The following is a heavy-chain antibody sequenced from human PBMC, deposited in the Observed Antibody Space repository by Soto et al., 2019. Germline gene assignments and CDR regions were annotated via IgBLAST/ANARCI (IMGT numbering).Heavy chain of an antibody. CDR1: GGSISSYY. D-gene: IGHD3-10*01. Sequence: QVQLQESGPGLVKPSETLSLTCTVSGGSISSYYWSWIRQPPGKGLEWTGYIYYSGSTNYNPPLKSRVTISVDTSKNQFSLKLSSVTAADTAVYYCASAPRGNYGYPSYFDYWGQGTLVTVSS. CDR3: ASAPRGNYGYPSYFDY. J-gene: IGHJ4*02. V-gene: IGHV4-59*01. CDR2: IYYSGST.